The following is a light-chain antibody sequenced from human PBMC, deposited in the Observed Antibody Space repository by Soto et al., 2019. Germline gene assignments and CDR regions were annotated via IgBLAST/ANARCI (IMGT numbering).Light chain of an antibody. CDR3: QQYNSYSWK. CDR2: DAS. J-gene: IGKJ1*01. V-gene: IGKV1-5*01. CDR1: QTISSW. Sequence: IPVTPATAALGGSVGARCNSTCLASQTISSWLAWYQQKPGKAPKLLIYDASSLESGVPSRFSGSGSGTEFTLTISCLQPDDFAPYYCQQYNSYSWKFGQGSKA.